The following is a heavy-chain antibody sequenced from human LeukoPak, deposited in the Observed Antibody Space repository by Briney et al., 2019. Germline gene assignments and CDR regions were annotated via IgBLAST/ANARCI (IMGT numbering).Heavy chain of an antibody. CDR1: GFTFSSYA. Sequence: GGSLRLSCAASGFTFSSYAMSWVRQPPGKALEWVSAMRGSCGGTYYADSVKGRFTISRDNSKNTLYLQMNSLRDEDTALYYCAKAGIGVVGYFDYWGQGTLVTVSS. CDR3: AKAGIGVVGYFDY. CDR2: MRGSCGGT. J-gene: IGHJ4*02. D-gene: IGHD6-19*01. V-gene: IGHV3-23*01.